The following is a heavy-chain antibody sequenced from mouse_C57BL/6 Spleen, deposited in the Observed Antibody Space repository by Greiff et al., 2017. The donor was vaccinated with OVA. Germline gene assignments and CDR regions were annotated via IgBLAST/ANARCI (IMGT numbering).Heavy chain of an antibody. V-gene: IGHV1-55*01. CDR1: GYTFNSYW. J-gene: IGHJ3*01. CDR3: SRQDSKKGACFAY. Sequence: QVQLQQPGAELVKPGASVKMSCKASGYTFNSYWITWVKQRPGQGLEWIGDIYPGSGSTNYNEKFKSKDTLTVDTSASTAYMQLSSLTSEDSAVYYCSRQDSKKGACFAYWGQGTLVTVSA. D-gene: IGHD2-5*01. CDR2: IYPGSGST.